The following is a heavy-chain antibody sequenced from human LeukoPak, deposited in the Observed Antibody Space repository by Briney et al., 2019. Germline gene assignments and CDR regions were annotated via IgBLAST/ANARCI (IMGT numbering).Heavy chain of an antibody. D-gene: IGHD2-15*01. CDR2: IIPIFGTA. CDR3: ARDRTRGYCSGGSCYPGPNWFDP. Sequence: GASVKVSCKASGGTFSSYAISWVRQAPGQGLEWMGGIIPIFGTANYAQKFQGRVTITADESTSTAYMELSSLRSEETAVYYCARDRTRGYCSGGSCYPGPNWFDPWGQGTLVTVSS. CDR1: GGTFSSYA. V-gene: IGHV1-69*13. J-gene: IGHJ5*02.